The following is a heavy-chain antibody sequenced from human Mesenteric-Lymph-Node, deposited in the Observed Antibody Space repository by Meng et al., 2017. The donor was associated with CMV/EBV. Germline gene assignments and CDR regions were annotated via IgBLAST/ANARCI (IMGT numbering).Heavy chain of an antibody. D-gene: IGHD1-1*01. Sequence: ASVKVSCKASGYTFTSYGISWVRQAPGQGLEWMGIINPSDGSTNYGQNFRGRVTMTRETSTSTFYMELSGLRSEDTAVYYCASRYNWNDGFDYWGQGTLVTVSS. CDR3: ASRYNWNDGFDY. J-gene: IGHJ4*02. V-gene: IGHV1-46*01. CDR2: INPSDGST. CDR1: GYTFTSYG.